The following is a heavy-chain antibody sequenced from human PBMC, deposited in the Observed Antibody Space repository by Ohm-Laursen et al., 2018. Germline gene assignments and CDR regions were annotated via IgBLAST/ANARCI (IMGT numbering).Heavy chain of an antibody. J-gene: IGHJ4*02. Sequence: GSLRLSCAASGFTFSTYWMNWFRQAPGKGLESVASINQDGSEKYFVDSVRGRFTISRDNAKNSLYLQMNSLRAKDTAVYYCVRDRRGGSIELRAGGQGALVTVSS. CDR3: VRDRRGGSIELRA. V-gene: IGHV3-7*01. D-gene: IGHD6-6*01. CDR2: INQDGSEK. CDR1: GFTFSTYW.